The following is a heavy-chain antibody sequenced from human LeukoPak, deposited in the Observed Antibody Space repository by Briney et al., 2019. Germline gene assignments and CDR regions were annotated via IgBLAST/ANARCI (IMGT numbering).Heavy chain of an antibody. CDR2: IMPLFGTA. CDR1: GYTFTSYY. J-gene: IGHJ5*02. CDR3: ARDVHGDYGSGWFDP. V-gene: IGHV1-46*01. D-gene: IGHD4-17*01. Sequence: ASVKVSCKASGYTFTSYYMHWVRQAPGQGLEWLGGIMPLFGTAGYAQKFQGRVTITKDESTRTVYLELTSLTSDDTAVYYCARDVHGDYGSGWFDPWGQGTLDSVSS.